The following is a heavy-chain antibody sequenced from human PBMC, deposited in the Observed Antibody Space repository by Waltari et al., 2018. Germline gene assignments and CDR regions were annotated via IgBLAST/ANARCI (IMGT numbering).Heavy chain of an antibody. Sequence: EVQLVESGGGLVKPGGSLRLSCAASGFTFSSYSMNWVRQAPGKGLEWVSSISSSSSYIYYADSVKGRFTISRDNAKNSLYLQMNSLRAEDTAVYYCARGEWELQNVGYYFDYWGQGTLVTVSS. D-gene: IGHD1-26*01. CDR3: ARGEWELQNVGYYFDY. J-gene: IGHJ4*02. CDR1: GFTFSSYS. CDR2: ISSSSSYI. V-gene: IGHV3-21*01.